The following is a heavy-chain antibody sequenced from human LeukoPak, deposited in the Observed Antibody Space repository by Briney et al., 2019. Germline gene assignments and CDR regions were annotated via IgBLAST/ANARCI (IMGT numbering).Heavy chain of an antibody. J-gene: IGHJ3*02. CDR2: INHSGST. Sequence: SETLSLTCAVYGGSFSGYYWSWIRQPPGKGLEWIGEINHSGSTNYNPSLKSRVTISVDTSKNQFSLKLSSVTAADTAVYYCATSLIYAFDIWGQGTMVTVSS. D-gene: IGHD3/OR15-3a*01. CDR3: ATSLIYAFDI. CDR1: GGSFSGYY. V-gene: IGHV4-34*01.